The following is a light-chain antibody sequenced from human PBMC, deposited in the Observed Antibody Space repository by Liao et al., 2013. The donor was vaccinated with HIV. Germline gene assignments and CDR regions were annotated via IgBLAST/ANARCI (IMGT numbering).Light chain of an antibody. CDR1: ALPKQY. CDR3: QAWDSTTASYV. Sequence: SYELTQPPSVSVSPGQTARITCSGDALPKQYAYWYQKKPGQSPLLVMYQDDKRPSGIPERFSGSNSGNTATLTISGTQATDEADYYCQAWDSTTASYVFGTGTKVTVL. CDR2: QDD. V-gene: IGLV3-1*01. J-gene: IGLJ1*01.